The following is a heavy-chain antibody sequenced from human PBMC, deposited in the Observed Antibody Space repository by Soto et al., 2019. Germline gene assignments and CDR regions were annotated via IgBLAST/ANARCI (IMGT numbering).Heavy chain of an antibody. CDR2: IYSGGST. V-gene: IGHV3-53*04. CDR1: GFTVSSNY. D-gene: IGHD4-17*01. Sequence: EVQLVESGGGLVQPGGSLRLSCAASGFTVSSNYMSWVRQAPGKGLEWVSVIYSGGSTYYADSVKGRFTISRHNSKNTLYLHTNSLRAEDTAVYYCARTTVTPYYYYGMDVWGRGTTVTVSS. CDR3: ARTTVTPYYYYGMDV. J-gene: IGHJ6*02.